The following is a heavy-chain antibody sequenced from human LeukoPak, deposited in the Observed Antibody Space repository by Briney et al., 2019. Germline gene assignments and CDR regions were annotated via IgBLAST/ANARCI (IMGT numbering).Heavy chain of an antibody. CDR3: ARDRALGSGKYYFDF. CDR1: GGSISSYY. J-gene: IGHJ4*02. Sequence: SETLSLTCTVSGGSISSYYWSWIRQPPGKGLEWIGYIDYSGYANYNPSLKSRVTISVDTSTNQFSLKLNSVTAADTAVYYCARDRALGSGKYYFDFWGQGTPVTVSS. CDR2: IDYSGYA. V-gene: IGHV4-59*01. D-gene: IGHD3-16*01.